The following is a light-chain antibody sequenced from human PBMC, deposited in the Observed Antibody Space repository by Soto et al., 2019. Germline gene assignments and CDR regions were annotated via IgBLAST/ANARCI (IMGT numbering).Light chain of an antibody. CDR1: SSDIGGYNY. CDR3: TSYTSPTTLYF. V-gene: IGLV2-14*03. J-gene: IGLJ1*01. Sequence: QSVLTQPASVSGSPGQSITISCTGTSSDIGGYNYVSWYQQLPGKVPKLIIYDVSNRPSGVSDRFSGSKSGNAASLTISGLQAEDGADYYRTSYTSPTTLYFFGTGPKLTAL. CDR2: DVS.